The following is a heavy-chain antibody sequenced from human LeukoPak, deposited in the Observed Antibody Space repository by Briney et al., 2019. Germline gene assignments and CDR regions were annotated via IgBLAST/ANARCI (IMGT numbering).Heavy chain of an antibody. CDR2: ISASGGST. CDR3: AKAPWRDSSAYWYFGL. V-gene: IGHV3-23*01. J-gene: IGHJ2*01. D-gene: IGHD3-22*01. CDR1: GFTFSSYA. Sequence: GGSLRLSCAASGFTFSSYAMTWVRQAPGKGLEWVSTISASGGSTYYADSVKGRFTISRGNSKNSLYLQMNSLRAEDTAVYYCAKAPWRDSSAYWYFGLWGRGTLVTVSS.